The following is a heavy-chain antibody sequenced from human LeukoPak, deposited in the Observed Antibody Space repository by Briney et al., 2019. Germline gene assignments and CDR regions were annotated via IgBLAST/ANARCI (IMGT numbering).Heavy chain of an antibody. CDR1: VGSISSGSYY. J-gene: IGHJ4*02. CDR3: ARDQAYHYDSSGYYLLFYFDF. D-gene: IGHD3-22*01. V-gene: IGHV4-61*02. Sequence: PSETLSLTCTVSVGSISSGSYYWNWIRRPSVKGLEWIGRIYTSVSTNFYPSLKSRVTILVETSKNQFSLKLSSVTDADTAVYYCARDQAYHYDSSGYYLLFYFDFWGQGTLVTVYS. CDR2: IYTSVST.